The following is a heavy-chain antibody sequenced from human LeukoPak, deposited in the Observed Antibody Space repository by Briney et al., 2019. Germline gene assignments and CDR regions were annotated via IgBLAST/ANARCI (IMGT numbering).Heavy chain of an antibody. J-gene: IGHJ4*02. D-gene: IGHD3-22*01. CDR1: GGSFSGYY. Sequence: SETLSLTCAVYGGSFSGYYWSWIRQPPGKGLEWIGEINHSGSTSYDPSLKSRVTISPDTSKNQFSLKLSSVTAADTAVYYCARVYYDSSGCLDSWGQGTLVTVSS. V-gene: IGHV4-34*01. CDR2: INHSGST. CDR3: ARVYYDSSGCLDS.